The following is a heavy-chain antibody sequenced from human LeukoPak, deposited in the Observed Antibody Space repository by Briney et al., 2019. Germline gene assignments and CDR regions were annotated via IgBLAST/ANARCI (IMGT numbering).Heavy chain of an antibody. J-gene: IGHJ4*02. CDR1: GYTFTSYA. Sequence: GASVKVSCKASGYTFTSYAMNWVRQAPGQGLEWMGIINPSGGSTSYAQKFQGRVTMTRDMSTSTVYMELSSLRSEDTAVYYCAREDIVGATGNIDYWGQGTLVTVSS. V-gene: IGHV1-46*01. CDR3: AREDIVGATGNIDY. CDR2: INPSGGST. D-gene: IGHD1-26*01.